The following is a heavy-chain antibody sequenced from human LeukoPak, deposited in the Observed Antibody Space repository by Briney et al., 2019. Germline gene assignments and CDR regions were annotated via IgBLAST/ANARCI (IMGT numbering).Heavy chain of an antibody. Sequence: EASVKVSCKASGYTFTSYSISWVRQAPGQGLEWLGWVRGYNGDTNYAQKIQGRVSMTTDTSTTTAYMELRSLTSDDTAVYYCARDGSRKDSTLFDYSGQGTLVIVSS. CDR1: GYTFTSYS. CDR2: VRGYNGDT. J-gene: IGHJ4*02. D-gene: IGHD6-13*01. CDR3: ARDGSRKDSTLFDY. V-gene: IGHV1-18*01.